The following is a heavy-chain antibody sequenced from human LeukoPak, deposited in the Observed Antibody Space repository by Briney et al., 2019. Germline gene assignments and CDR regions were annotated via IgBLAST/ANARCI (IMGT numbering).Heavy chain of an antibody. CDR3: ARVEVPRDINDWYFDL. CDR1: GYSIAHGFF. D-gene: IGHD2-15*01. J-gene: IGHJ2*01. Sequence: SETLSLTCTVSGYSIAHGFFWAWIRQPPGGGLEWIGSLYHSGTTYYNTSLKRRISTSVDTSKHQFSLKLRLVTDADTAVYYCARVEVPRDINDWYFDLWGRGTLVTVSS. V-gene: IGHV4-38-2*02. CDR2: LYHSGTT.